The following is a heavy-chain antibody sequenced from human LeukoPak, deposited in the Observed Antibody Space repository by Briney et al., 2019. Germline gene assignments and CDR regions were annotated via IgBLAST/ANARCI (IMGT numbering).Heavy chain of an antibody. D-gene: IGHD3-16*01. CDR1: GGSISSYY. Sequence: SETLSLTCTVSGGSISSYYWSWIRQPPGKGLEWIGYIYYSGSTNYNPSLKSRVTISVDTSKNQFSLKLSSVTAADTAVYYSARDLGAGLTNYYYYGMDVWGQGTTVTVSS. CDR2: IYYSGST. CDR3: ARDLGAGLTNYYYYGMDV. V-gene: IGHV4-59*01. J-gene: IGHJ6*02.